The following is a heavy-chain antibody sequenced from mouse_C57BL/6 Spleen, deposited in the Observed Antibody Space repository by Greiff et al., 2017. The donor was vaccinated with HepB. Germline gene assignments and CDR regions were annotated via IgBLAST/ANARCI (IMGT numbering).Heavy chain of an antibody. D-gene: IGHD1-1*01. Sequence: EVMLVESGGGLVKPGGSLKLSCAASGFTFSSYAMSWVRQTPEKRLEWVATISDGGSYTYYPDNVKGRFTISRDNAKNNLYLQMSHLKSEDTAMYYCARVRDYGSSSFAYWGQGTLVTVSA. J-gene: IGHJ3*01. CDR3: ARVRDYGSSSFAY. CDR2: ISDGGSYT. CDR1: GFTFSSYA. V-gene: IGHV5-4*03.